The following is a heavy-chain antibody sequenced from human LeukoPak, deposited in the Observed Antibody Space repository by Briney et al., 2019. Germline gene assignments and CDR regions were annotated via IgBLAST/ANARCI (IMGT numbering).Heavy chain of an antibody. CDR2: IYSGGST. CDR1: GFTVSSNY. Sequence: TGGSLRPSCAASGFTVSSNYMSWVRQAPGKGLEWVSVIYSGGSTYYADSVKGRFTISRDNSKNTLYLQMNNLRAEDTAVYYCASGSGSYRTPYYYMDVWGKGTTVTVSS. D-gene: IGHD3-10*01. V-gene: IGHV3-53*01. CDR3: ASGSGSYRTPYYYMDV. J-gene: IGHJ6*03.